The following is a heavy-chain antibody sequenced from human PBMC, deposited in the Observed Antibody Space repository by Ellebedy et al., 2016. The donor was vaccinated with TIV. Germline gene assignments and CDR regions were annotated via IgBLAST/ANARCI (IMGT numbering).Heavy chain of an antibody. J-gene: IGHJ5*02. Sequence: PGGSMRLSCSVSGGSMKNYYWNWIRQPAGKGLEWIGRLYTGGIATYNPSLKSRVTISVDPSKNQVSLKVKSVTAADTAVYYCARVRFVPGWFDPWGQGTHVTVSS. CDR3: ARVRFVPGWFDP. CDR2: LYTGGIA. D-gene: IGHD3-16*01. V-gene: IGHV4-4*07. CDR1: GGSMKNYY.